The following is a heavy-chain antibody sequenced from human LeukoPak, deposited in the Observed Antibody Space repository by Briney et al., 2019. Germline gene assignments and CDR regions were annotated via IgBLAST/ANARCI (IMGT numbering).Heavy chain of an antibody. D-gene: IGHD2-2*01. Sequence: GGSLRLSCTASGFTFGLSSMNWVRQAQGQGLEWVSYIRDSATTIYYADSVKGRFTISRDNAKNSLYLQMNSLTAEDTAVYFCARDSRSHCGTAACYGPYFDYWGQGILVTVSS. V-gene: IGHV3-48*01. CDR3: ARDSRSHCGTAACYGPYFDY. CDR2: IRDSATTI. CDR1: GFTFGLSS. J-gene: IGHJ4*02.